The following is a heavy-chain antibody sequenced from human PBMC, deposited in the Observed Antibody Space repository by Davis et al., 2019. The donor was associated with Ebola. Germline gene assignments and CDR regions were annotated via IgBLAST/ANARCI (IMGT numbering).Heavy chain of an antibody. J-gene: IGHJ5*02. Sequence: SETLSLTCTVSGGSISSYYWSWIQQPPGKGLEWIGSIYYSGSTYYNPSLKSRVTISVDTSKNQFSLKLSSVTAADTAVYYCAGYYDFWSGYFAGFDPWGQGTLVTVSS. CDR2: IYYSGST. D-gene: IGHD3-3*01. CDR3: AGYYDFWSGYFAGFDP. CDR1: GGSISSYY. V-gene: IGHV4-59*05.